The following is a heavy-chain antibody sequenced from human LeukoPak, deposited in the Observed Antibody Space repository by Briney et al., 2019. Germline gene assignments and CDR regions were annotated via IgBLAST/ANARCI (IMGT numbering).Heavy chain of an antibody. D-gene: IGHD3-22*01. V-gene: IGHV1-46*01. CDR1: GYTFTSYY. CDR3: ARDQTYSVSSGYYYVTYLQY. Sequence: ASVKVSCKASGYTFTSYYMHWVRQAPGQGLEWMGIINPSGGSTSYAQKFQGRVTMTRDTSTSTVYMELSSLRSEDTAVYYCARDQTYSVSSGYYYVTYLQYWGQGILVTVSS. J-gene: IGHJ1*01. CDR2: INPSGGST.